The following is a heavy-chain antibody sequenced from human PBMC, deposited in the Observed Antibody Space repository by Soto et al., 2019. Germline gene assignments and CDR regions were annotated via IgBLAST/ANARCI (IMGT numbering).Heavy chain of an antibody. V-gene: IGHV3-21*01. J-gene: IGHJ4*02. CDR3: ARVLKQLREYYFDY. D-gene: IGHD6-13*01. CDR2: ISSSSSYI. Sequence: EVQLVESGGGLVKPGGSLRLSCAASGFTFNSYSMNWVRQAPGKGLEWVSSISSSSSYIYYADSVKGRFTISRDNAKNSLYLQMNSLRAEDTAVYFCARVLKQLREYYFDYWGQGTLVTVSS. CDR1: GFTFNSYS.